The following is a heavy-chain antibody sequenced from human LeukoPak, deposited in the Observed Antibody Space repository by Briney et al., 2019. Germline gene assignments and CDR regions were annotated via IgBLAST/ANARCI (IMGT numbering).Heavy chain of an antibody. J-gene: IGHJ6*02. Sequence: GSLSLSCAASGFTVSSNYMSWVRQAPGKGLEWVSVIYSGGSTYYADSVKGRFTISRHNFKNTLYLQMNSLRAEDTAVYYCARSSYGSGSYYEDYYGMDVWGQGTTVTVSS. D-gene: IGHD3-10*01. CDR2: IYSGGST. CDR1: GFTVSSNY. CDR3: ARSSYGSGSYYEDYYGMDV. V-gene: IGHV3-53*04.